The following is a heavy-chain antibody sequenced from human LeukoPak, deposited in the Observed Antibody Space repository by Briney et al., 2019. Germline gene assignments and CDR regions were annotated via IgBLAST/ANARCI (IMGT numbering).Heavy chain of an antibody. D-gene: IGHD3-22*01. CDR3: ALYYYYSSGYYPFDY. CDR1: GYTFTCHY. J-gene: IGHJ4*02. V-gene: IGHV1-2*02. Sequence: GASVKVSCKASGYTFTCHYMHWVRQAPGQGLEWMGWINPNSGGTNYAQKFQGRVTMTRDTSFSTAYMELSRLRSDDTAVYYCALYYYYSSGYYPFDYWGQGTLVTVSS. CDR2: INPNSGGT.